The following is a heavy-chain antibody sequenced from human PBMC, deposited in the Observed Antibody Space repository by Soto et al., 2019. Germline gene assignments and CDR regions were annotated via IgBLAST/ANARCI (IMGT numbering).Heavy chain of an antibody. CDR1: GGTFSSYA. CDR2: IIPIFGTA. D-gene: IGHD2-15*01. CDR3: ARVVVAATGYYFDY. V-gene: IGHV1-69*06. Sequence: GASVKVSCKASGGTFSSYAISWVRQAPGQGLEWMGGIIPIFGTANYAQKFQGRVTITADKSTSTAYMELSSLRSEDTAVYYCARVVVAATGYYFDYWGQGTLVTAPQ. J-gene: IGHJ4*02.